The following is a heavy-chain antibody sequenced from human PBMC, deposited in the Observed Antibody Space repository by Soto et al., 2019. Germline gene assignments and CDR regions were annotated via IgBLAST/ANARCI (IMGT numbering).Heavy chain of an antibody. CDR2: IKEDGSDK. Sequence: EVQVVESGGGLVQPGGSLRLSCAASGFTFSTYWMTWVRQAPGKGLEWVANIKEDGSDKNYVDSVKGRLTISRDNAKNSLYLQMNSLRVEDTALYYCARGGSESDYWGQGTLVIVSS. J-gene: IGHJ4*02. V-gene: IGHV3-7*01. CDR1: GFTFSTYW. CDR3: ARGGSESDY.